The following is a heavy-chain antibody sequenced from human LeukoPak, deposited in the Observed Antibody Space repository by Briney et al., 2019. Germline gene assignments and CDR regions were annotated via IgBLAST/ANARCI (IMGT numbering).Heavy chain of an antibody. D-gene: IGHD1-26*01. CDR3: ARGEGYMDV. V-gene: IGHV3-72*01. CDR2: TRNKANSYTT. Sequence: AGGSLRLSCAASGFTFSNAWMSWVRQAPGKGLEWVGRTRNKANSYTTEYAASVKGRFTISRDDSKNSLYLQMNSLKTEDTAVYYCARGEGYMDVWGKGTTVTVSS. CDR1: GFTFSNAW. J-gene: IGHJ6*03.